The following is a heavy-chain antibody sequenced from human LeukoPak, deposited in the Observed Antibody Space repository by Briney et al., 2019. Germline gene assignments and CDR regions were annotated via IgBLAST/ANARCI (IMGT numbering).Heavy chain of an antibody. CDR3: AKTRPLDSSSWSPGEY. CDR1: GFTFSSYA. J-gene: IGHJ4*02. CDR2: ISGSGDST. V-gene: IGHV3-23*01. Sequence: GGSLRLSCAASGFTFSSYAMSWVRQAPGKGLEWVSAISGSGDSTYYGDSVKGRFTISRDNSKNTLYLQMNSLRAEDTAVYYCAKTRPLDSSSWSPGEYWGQGTLVTVSS. D-gene: IGHD6-13*01.